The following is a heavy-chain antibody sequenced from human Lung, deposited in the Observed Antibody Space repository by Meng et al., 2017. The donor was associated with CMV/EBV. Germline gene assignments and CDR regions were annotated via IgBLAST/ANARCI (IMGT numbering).Heavy chain of an antibody. J-gene: IGHJ3*02. D-gene: IGHD6-13*01. CDR2: IIPIFGTA. Sequence: SVKVSCKASGGTFSSYAISWVRQAPGQGLEWMGGIIPIFGTANYAQKFQGRVTITTDESTSTAYMELSSLRSEDTAVYYCATSIVAAGGAFDIWGQGTMVTVSS. CDR3: ATSIVAAGGAFDI. V-gene: IGHV1-69*05. CDR1: GGTFSSYA.